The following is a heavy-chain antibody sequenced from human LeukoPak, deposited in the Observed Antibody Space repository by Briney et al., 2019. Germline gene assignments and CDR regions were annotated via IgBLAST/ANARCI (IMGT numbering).Heavy chain of an antibody. J-gene: IGHJ4*02. CDR2: INHSGST. CDR1: GGSFSGYY. D-gene: IGHD3-9*01. V-gene: IGHV4-34*01. CDR3: AARDVLTGLHDY. Sequence: SETLSLTCAVYGGSFSGYYWSWIRQPPGKGLEWIGEINHSGSTNYNPSLKSRVTISVDTSKSQFSLKLSSVTAADTAVYYCAARDVLTGLHDYWGQGTLVTVSS.